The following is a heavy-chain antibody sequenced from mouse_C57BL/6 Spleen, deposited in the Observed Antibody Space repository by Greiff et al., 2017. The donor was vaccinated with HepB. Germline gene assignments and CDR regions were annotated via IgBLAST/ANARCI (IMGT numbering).Heavy chain of an antibody. CDR2: ISDGGSYT. Sequence: EVKLMESGGGLVKPGGSLKLSCAASGFTFSSYAMSWVRQTPEKRLEWVATISDGGSYTYYPDNVKGRFTISRDNAKNNLYLQMSHLKSEDTAMYYCARDRYYGSDYFDYWGQGTTLTVSS. J-gene: IGHJ2*01. CDR1: GFTFSSYA. D-gene: IGHD1-1*01. V-gene: IGHV5-4*01. CDR3: ARDRYYGSDYFDY.